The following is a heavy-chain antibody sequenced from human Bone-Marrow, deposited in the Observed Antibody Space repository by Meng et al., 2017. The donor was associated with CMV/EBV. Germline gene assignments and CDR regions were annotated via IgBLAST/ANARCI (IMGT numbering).Heavy chain of an antibody. J-gene: IGHJ6*02. CDR3: ASPIVVVPAALAGAYGMDV. CDR2: ISSSGSTI. CDR1: GFTFSSYA. V-gene: IGHV3-48*04. D-gene: IGHD2-2*01. Sequence: GESLKISCAASGFTFSSYAMHWVRQAPGKGLEWVSYISSSGSTIYYADSVKGRFTISRDNAKNSLYLQMNSLRAEDTAVYYCASPIVVVPAALAGAYGMDVWGQGTTVTVSS.